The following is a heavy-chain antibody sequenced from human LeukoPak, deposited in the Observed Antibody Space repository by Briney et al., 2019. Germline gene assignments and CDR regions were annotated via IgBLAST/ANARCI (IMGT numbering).Heavy chain of an antibody. CDR2: IYHSGST. Sequence: PSGTLSLTCEVSGDSISSDHWWTWVRQTPGKGLEWIGEIYHSGSTNYDSSLKSRVTILIDQSKNQFSLKMISLTAADTAVYYCARKGSSTWYTYWFDPWGQGTLVTVSS. CDR1: GDSISSDHW. V-gene: IGHV4-4*02. J-gene: IGHJ5*02. CDR3: ARKGSSTWYTYWFDP. D-gene: IGHD6-13*01.